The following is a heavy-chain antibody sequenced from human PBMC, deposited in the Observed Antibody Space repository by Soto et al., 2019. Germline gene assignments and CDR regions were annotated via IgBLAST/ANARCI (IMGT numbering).Heavy chain of an antibody. D-gene: IGHD2-2*01. J-gene: IGHJ6*02. Sequence: SETLSLTCAVSGGSISSSKWWSWVRQPPGKGLEWIGEIYHSGSTNYNPSLKSRVTISVDKSKNQFSLKLSSVTAADTAVYYCARDCSSTSCYYVSVMDVWGQGTTVTVSS. CDR1: GGSISSSKW. CDR3: ARDCSSTSCYYVSVMDV. CDR2: IYHSGST. V-gene: IGHV4-4*02.